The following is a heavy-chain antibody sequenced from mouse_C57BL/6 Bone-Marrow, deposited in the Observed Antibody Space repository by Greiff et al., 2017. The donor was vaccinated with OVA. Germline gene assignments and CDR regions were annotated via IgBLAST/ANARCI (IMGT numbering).Heavy chain of an antibody. CDR2: IYPRSGNT. CDR1: GYTFTSYG. J-gene: IGHJ2*01. D-gene: IGHD2-1*01. V-gene: IGHV1-81*01. Sequence: VQLQQSGAEQARPGASVKLSCKASGYTFTSYGISWVKQRTGQGLEWIGEIYPRSGNTYYNEKFKGKATLTADKSSSAAYMELRSLTSEDSAVYFCAMGIYYGYFDYWGQGTTLTVSS. CDR3: AMGIYYGYFDY.